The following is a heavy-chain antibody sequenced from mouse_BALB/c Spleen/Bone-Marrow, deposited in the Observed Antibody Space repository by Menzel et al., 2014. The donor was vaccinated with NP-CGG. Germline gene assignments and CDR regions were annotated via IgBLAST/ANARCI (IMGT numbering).Heavy chain of an antibody. V-gene: IGHV14-4*02. CDR3: NAEHGNYHHFDY. CDR1: GFNIKDYY. J-gene: IGHJ2*01. Sequence: EVQLQQSGAELVRLGASVKLSCTASGFNIKDYYMHWVKQRPEQGLEWIGWIDPGNGDTEYAPKFQGKATMTADTSSNTAYLQLSSLTSEDTAVYYCNAEHGNYHHFDYWGQGTTLTVSS. CDR2: IDPGNGDT.